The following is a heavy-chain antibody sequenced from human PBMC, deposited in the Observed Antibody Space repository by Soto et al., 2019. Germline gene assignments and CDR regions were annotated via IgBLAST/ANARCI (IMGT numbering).Heavy chain of an antibody. CDR2: INAGNGNT. CDR1: GYTFTSYA. Sequence: QVPLVQSGAEVKKPGASVKVSCKASGYTFTSYAMHWVRQAPGQRLAWIGWINAGNGNTKYSQKFQGRVTITRDTSASTAYMGLSSLRSEDTAVYYCARRVRRGYLYGMDVWGQGTTVTVSS. V-gene: IGHV1-3*01. CDR3: ARRVRRGYLYGMDV. J-gene: IGHJ6*02. D-gene: IGHD1-1*01.